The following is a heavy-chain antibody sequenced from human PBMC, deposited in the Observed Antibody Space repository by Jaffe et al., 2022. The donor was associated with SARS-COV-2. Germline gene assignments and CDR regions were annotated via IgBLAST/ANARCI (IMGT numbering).Heavy chain of an antibody. V-gene: IGHV3-23*01. Sequence: EVQLLESGGGLVQPGGSLRLSCAASGFTFSSYAMSWVRQAPGKGLEWVSAISGSGGSTYYADSVKGRFTISRDNSKNTLYLQMNSLRAEDTAVYYCAKDLRGCTNGVCGRIDYWGQGTLVTVSS. D-gene: IGHD2-8*01. CDR2: ISGSGGST. CDR3: AKDLRGCTNGVCGRIDY. CDR1: GFTFSSYA. J-gene: IGHJ4*02.